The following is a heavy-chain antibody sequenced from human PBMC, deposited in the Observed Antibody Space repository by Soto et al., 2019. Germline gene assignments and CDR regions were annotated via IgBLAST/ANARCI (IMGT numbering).Heavy chain of an antibody. CDR3: ARVTLKAGNWFDP. CDR1: GYTFTDYF. V-gene: IGHV1-2*02. J-gene: IGHJ5*02. Sequence: ASVKVSCKASGYTFTDYFIHWVRQALGQGFEWMGWINPNSRGTNYAQKFQGRVTMTRDTSNNTAYMELRGLRSDDTAVYYCARVTLKAGNWFDPWGQGTLVTVSS. CDR2: INPNSRGT.